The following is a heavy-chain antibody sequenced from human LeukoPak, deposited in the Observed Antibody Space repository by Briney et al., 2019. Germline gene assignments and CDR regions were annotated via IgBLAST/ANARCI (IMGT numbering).Heavy chain of an antibody. D-gene: IGHD6-19*01. V-gene: IGHV4-59*08. CDR1: GGSISSYY. Sequence: NTSETLSLTCTVSGGSISSYYWSWIRQPPGKGLEWIGYIYYSGSTNYNPSLKSRVTISVDTSKNQFSLKLSSVTAADTAVYYCARFSYSSGADYWGQGTLVTVSS. CDR2: IYYSGST. CDR3: ARFSYSSGADY. J-gene: IGHJ4*02.